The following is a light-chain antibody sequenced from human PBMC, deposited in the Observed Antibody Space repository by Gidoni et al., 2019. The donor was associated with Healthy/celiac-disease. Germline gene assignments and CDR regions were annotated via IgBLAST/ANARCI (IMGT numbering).Light chain of an antibody. J-gene: IGKJ5*01. CDR1: QSVSSSY. V-gene: IGKV3-20*01. CDR2: GAS. Sequence: LVLTHSPGTLSLSPGERATLSCRASQSVSSSYLAWYQQKPGQAPRLLIHGASSRATGIPDRFSGSGSGTDFTLTISRLEPEDFAVYYCQQYGSSPRITFGQGTRLEIK. CDR3: QQYGSSPRIT.